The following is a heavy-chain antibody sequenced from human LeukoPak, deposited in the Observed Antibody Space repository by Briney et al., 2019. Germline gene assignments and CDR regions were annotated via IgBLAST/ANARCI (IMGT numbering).Heavy chain of an antibody. CDR3: AREGRNYGSGTLDY. Sequence: PSETLSLTCTVSGGSISSYYWSWIRQPPGKGLEWIGYIYYSGSTNYNPSLKSRVTISVDTSKNQFSLKLSSVTAADTAVYYCAREGRNYGSGTLDYWGQGTLVTVSS. CDR2: IYYSGST. J-gene: IGHJ4*02. CDR1: GGSISSYY. V-gene: IGHV4-59*12. D-gene: IGHD3-10*01.